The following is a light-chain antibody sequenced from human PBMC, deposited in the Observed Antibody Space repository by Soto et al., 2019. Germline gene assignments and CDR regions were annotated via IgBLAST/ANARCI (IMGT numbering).Light chain of an antibody. CDR3: QQYSAYPVT. J-gene: IGKJ4*02. CDR1: RSISGQ. CDR2: DAS. Sequence: GASVTVTCRASRSISGQLAWYQQRPGKAPNLLISDASNLDGGVPARFSGSGSGTEFTLTISSLQPDDFAAYYCQQYSAYPVTFGGGTKVDIK. V-gene: IGKV1-5*01.